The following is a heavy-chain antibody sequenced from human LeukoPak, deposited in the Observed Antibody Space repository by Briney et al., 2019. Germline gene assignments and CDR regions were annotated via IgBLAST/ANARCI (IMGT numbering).Heavy chain of an antibody. Sequence: SETLSLTCTVSGGSISSYYWSWIRQPPGKGLEWIGYIYYSGSTNYNPSLKSRVTISVDTSKNQFSLKLSSVTAADTAVYYCARRGGIVGAPAYFDPWGRGTLVTVSS. D-gene: IGHD1-26*01. J-gene: IGHJ2*01. CDR3: ARRGGIVGAPAYFDP. CDR2: IYYSGST. V-gene: IGHV4-59*01. CDR1: GGSISSYY.